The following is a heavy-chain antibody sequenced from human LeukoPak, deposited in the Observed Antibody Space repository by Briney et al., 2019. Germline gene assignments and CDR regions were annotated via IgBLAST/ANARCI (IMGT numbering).Heavy chain of an antibody. CDR3: ARGREVRKYQLPHYPLYYYYMDV. CDR2: MNPNSGNT. V-gene: IGHV1-8*03. D-gene: IGHD2-2*01. J-gene: IGHJ6*03. CDR1: GYTFTSYD. Sequence: ASVKVSCKASGYTFTSYDINWVRQATGQGLEWMGWMNPNSGNTGYAQKFQGRVTITRNTSISTAYMELSSLRSEDTAVYYCARGREVRKYQLPHYPLYYYYMDVWGKGTTVTVSS.